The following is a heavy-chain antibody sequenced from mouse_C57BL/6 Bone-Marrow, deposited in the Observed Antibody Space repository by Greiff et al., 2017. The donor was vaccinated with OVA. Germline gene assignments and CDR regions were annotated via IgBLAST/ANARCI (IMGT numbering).Heavy chain of an antibody. Sequence: EVHLVESGGDLVKPGGSLKLSCAASGFTFSSYGMSWVRQTPDKRLEWVATISSGGSYTYYPDSVKGRFTISRDNAKNTLYLQMSSLKSEDTATYYCARPYGSSWYFDVWGTGTTVTVSS. CDR2: ISSGGSYT. CDR1: GFTFSSYG. CDR3: ARPYGSSWYFDV. J-gene: IGHJ1*03. V-gene: IGHV5-6*01. D-gene: IGHD1-1*01.